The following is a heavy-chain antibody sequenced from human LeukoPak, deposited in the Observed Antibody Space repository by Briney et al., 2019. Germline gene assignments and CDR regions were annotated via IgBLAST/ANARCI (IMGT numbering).Heavy chain of an antibody. CDR3: AKWGDYDVLTGYYDPDY. V-gene: IGHV3-23*01. Sequence: GASLRLSCAASGFTFSNYAMSWVRQAPGKGLEWVSAITGSGGGTYYADSVKGRFTISRDNSKNTLYLQMNSLRAEDTAVYCCAKWGDYDVLTGYYDPDYWGQGTLVTVSS. D-gene: IGHD3-9*01. J-gene: IGHJ4*02. CDR2: ITGSGGGT. CDR1: GFTFSNYA.